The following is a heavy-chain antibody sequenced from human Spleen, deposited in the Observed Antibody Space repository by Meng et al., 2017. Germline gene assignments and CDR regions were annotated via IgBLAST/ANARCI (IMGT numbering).Heavy chain of an antibody. CDR3: AREPTRITMIVVAMGAFDI. Sequence: SVKVSCKASGGTFSSYAISWVRQAPGQGLEWMGGIIPIFGTANYAQKFQGRVTITADESTSTAYMELSSLRSEDTAVYYCAREPTRITMIVVAMGAFDIWGQGTMVTVSS. V-gene: IGHV1-69*13. CDR1: GGTFSSYA. D-gene: IGHD3-22*01. CDR2: IIPIFGTA. J-gene: IGHJ3*02.